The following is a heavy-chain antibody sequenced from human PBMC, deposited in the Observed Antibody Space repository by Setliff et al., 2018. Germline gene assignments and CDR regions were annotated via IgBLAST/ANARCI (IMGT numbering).Heavy chain of an antibody. Sequence: PSETLSLTCTVSGGSISSHYWSWIRQPPGKGLEWIGYIYYSGSTNYNPSLKSRVTISVDTSKNQFSLKLSSVTAADTAVYYCARQGTAIRWFDPWGQGTLVTVSS. J-gene: IGHJ5*02. D-gene: IGHD3-10*01. CDR2: IYYSGST. V-gene: IGHV4-59*11. CDR3: ARQGTAIRWFDP. CDR1: GGSISSHY.